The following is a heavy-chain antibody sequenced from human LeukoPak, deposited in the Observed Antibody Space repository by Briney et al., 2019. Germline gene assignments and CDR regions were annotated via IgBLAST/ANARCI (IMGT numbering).Heavy chain of an antibody. V-gene: IGHV4-39*07. CDR2: IYYSGST. J-gene: IGHJ5*02. Sequence: PSETLSLTCTVSGGSISSSSYYWGWIRQPPGKGLEWIGSIYYSGSTYYNPSLKSRVTISVDTSKNQFSLKLSSVTAADTAVYYCARDRGSCSGGSCYSKWANLGDYNWFDPWGQGTLVTVSS. CDR3: ARDRGSCSGGSCYSKWANLGDYNWFDP. D-gene: IGHD2-15*01. CDR1: GGSISSSSYY.